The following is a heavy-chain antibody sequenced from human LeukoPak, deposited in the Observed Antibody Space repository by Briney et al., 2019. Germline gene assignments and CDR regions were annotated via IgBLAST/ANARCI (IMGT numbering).Heavy chain of an antibody. Sequence: ASVKVSCKASGGTFSSYAISWVRRAPGQGLEWMGGIIPIFGTANYAQKFQGRVTITADESTSTAYMELSSLRSEDTAVYYCARALGAPDQLLGTHYYGMDVWGKGTTVTVSS. CDR1: GGTFSSYA. J-gene: IGHJ6*04. CDR2: IIPIFGTA. D-gene: IGHD2-2*01. CDR3: ARALGAPDQLLGTHYYGMDV. V-gene: IGHV1-69*01.